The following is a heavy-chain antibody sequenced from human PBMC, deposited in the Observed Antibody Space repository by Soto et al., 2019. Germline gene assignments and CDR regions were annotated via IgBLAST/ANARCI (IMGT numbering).Heavy chain of an antibody. D-gene: IGHD1-26*01. V-gene: IGHV3-23*01. CDR1: GFTFSIYA. CDR2: IIGAGAP. Sequence: EVQLLESGGGLVQPGGSLRLSCAASGFTFSIYAMNWVRQAPGKGLEWVAGIIGAGAPYYADPVKGRFTISRDNSKNTLYLQMNSLRDEDTALYFCAKDFTLDSRWDIDYRGQGTLVTVSS. J-gene: IGHJ4*02. CDR3: AKDFTLDSRWDIDY.